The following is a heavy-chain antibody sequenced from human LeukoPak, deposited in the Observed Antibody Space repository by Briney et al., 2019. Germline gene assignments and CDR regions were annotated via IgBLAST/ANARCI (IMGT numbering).Heavy chain of an antibody. CDR2: ISYDGSNK. Sequence: GGSLRLSCAASGFTFSSYAMHWVRQAPGKGLEWVAVISYDGSNKDYADSVKGRFTISRDNSKNTLYLQMNSLRAEDTAVYYCARGEAQGDYWGQGTLVTVSS. CDR3: ARGEAQGDY. CDR1: GFTFSSYA. J-gene: IGHJ4*02. V-gene: IGHV3-30-3*01.